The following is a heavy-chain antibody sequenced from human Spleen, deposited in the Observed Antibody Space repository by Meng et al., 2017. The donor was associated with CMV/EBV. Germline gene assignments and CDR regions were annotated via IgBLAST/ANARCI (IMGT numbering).Heavy chain of an antibody. J-gene: IGHJ3*02. CDR3: ARDNGADAFDI. CDR1: GFTLSRYW. V-gene: IGHV3-74*01. CDR2: INKDGSLT. Sequence: GGSLRLSCAASGFTLSRYWMHWVRQVPGKGLVWVSRINKDGSLTNYADAVEGRFTISRDNAKNTLFLQMNSLRAEDTAVYYCARDNGADAFDIWGQGTMVTVSS. D-gene: IGHD2-8*01.